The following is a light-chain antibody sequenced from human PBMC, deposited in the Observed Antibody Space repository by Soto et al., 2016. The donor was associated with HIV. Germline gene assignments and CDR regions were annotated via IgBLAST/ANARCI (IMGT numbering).Light chain of an antibody. V-gene: IGLV3-21*03. J-gene: IGLJ1*01. CDR2: DDS. CDR3: QVWDSSSDHYV. CDR1: NIGSKS. Sequence: SYVLTQPPSVSVAPGKTARITCGGNNIGSKSVHWYQQKPGQAPVLVVYDDSDRPSGTPERFSGSNSGNTATLTISRVEVGDEADYYCQVWDSSSDHYVFGTGTKVTVL.